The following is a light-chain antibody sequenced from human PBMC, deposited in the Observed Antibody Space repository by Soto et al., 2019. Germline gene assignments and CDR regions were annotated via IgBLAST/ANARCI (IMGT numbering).Light chain of an antibody. V-gene: IGLV2-14*01. CDR3: SSYTASITLYV. Sequence: QSVLTQPASVSGSSGQSITISCTGTSSDVGGYDYVSWYQQYPGKAPTLIIYEVTNRPSGVSTRFSGSKSGNTASLTISGLQAEDEADYYGSSYTASITLYVFGTGTKVTVL. CDR2: EVT. CDR1: SSDVGGYDY. J-gene: IGLJ1*01.